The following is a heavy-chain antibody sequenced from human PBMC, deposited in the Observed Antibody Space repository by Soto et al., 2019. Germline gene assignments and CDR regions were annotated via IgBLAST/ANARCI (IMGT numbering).Heavy chain of an antibody. V-gene: IGHV4-31*03. D-gene: IGHD6-13*01. CDR3: ARALSGPPSIAAAGTDYFDY. CDR1: GGSISSGGYH. J-gene: IGHJ4*02. CDR2: IYYSGST. Sequence: SETLSLTCTVSGGSISSGGYHCSWIRQHPGKGLEWIGYIYYSGSTYYNPSLKSRVTISVDTSKNQFSLKLSSVTAADTAVYYCARALSGPPSIAAAGTDYFDYWGQGTLVTVSS.